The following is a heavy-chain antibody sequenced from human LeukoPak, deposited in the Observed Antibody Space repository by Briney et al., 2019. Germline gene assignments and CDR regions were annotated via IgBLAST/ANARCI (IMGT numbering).Heavy chain of an antibody. D-gene: IGHD2-15*01. CDR3: ARDIAVVLSASPRFDL. V-gene: IGHV3-30-3*01. Sequence: GGSLRLSCAASGFTLTTYGIHWVRQAPGKGLEWVAGISYDGSKTYYADSVKGRFTISRDNSKNTVFLQMNSLRPEDTSVFFCARDIAVVLSASPRFDLWGQGTLVTVSS. CDR1: GFTLTTYG. J-gene: IGHJ5*02. CDR2: ISYDGSKT.